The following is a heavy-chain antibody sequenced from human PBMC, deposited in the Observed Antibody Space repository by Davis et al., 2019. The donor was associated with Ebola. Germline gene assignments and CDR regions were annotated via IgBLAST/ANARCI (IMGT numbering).Heavy chain of an antibody. J-gene: IGHJ4*02. CDR1: GYSFTSYW. D-gene: IGHD3-3*01. CDR3: ARPHGIFGNEYYFDY. V-gene: IGHV5-51*01. Sequence: GESLKISCTGSGYSFTSYWIGWVRQMPGKGLEWMGIIYPGDSDTRYSSSFQGQVTISADKSISTAYLQWSSLKASDTAMYYCARPHGIFGNEYYFDYWGQGTLVTVSS. CDR2: IYPGDSDT.